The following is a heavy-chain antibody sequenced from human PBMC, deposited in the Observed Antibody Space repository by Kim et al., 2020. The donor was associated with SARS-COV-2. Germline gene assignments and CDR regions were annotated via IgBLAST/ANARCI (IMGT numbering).Heavy chain of an antibody. J-gene: IGHJ6*01. CDR1: GFTFRNYA. CDR2: ISYNGTSK. V-gene: IGHV3-30-3*01. Sequence: GGSLRLSCAASGFTFRNYALHWVRQAPGKGPEWLAVISYNGTSKYYADSVRGRCTISIDNSKYKLIPHINSQRIDDTGLYDVSTNLAQWLAFRYFYGIDV. D-gene: IGHD6-19*01. CDR3: STNLAQWLAFRYFYGIDV.